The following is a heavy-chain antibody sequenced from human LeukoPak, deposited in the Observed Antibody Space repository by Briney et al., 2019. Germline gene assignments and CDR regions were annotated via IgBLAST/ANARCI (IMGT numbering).Heavy chain of an antibody. D-gene: IGHD3-3*01. J-gene: IGHJ5*02. CDR3: AKDTVDDFWSGYYKDWFDP. CDR1: GFTFSSYA. Sequence: GGSLRLSCAASGFTFSSYAMSWVRQAPGKGLEWVSAISGSGGSTYYADSMKGRFTICRENSKNTLYLQMNSLRAEDTAVYYCAKDTVDDFWSGYYKDWFDPWGQGTLVTVSS. V-gene: IGHV3-23*01. CDR2: ISGSGGST.